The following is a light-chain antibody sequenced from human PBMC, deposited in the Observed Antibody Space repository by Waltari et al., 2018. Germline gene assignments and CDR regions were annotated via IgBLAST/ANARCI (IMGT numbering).Light chain of an antibody. CDR1: QSIARN. V-gene: IGKV3-15*01. J-gene: IGKJ2*01. CDR2: GAS. CDR3: QQYNNWRT. Sequence: EVLMTQSPATLSVSPGERATLSCRASQSIARNLAWYQQKPGQAPRLLIYGASTRATSVPDRFSGSESGTEFTLTISSLQSEDFAVYYCQQYNNWRTFGQGTKVEIK.